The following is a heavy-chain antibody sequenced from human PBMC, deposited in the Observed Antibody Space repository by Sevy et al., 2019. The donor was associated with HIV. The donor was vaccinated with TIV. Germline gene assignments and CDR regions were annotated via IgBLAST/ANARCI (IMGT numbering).Heavy chain of an antibody. CDR2: ISTYNGKK. J-gene: IGHJ4*02. Sequence: ASVKVSCMASGYTFSRSVITWVRQAPGQGLEWMGWISTYNGKKNYAQKFQDRVTMTTDTSTNTAYMELRSLRSDDTAIYFCARGRGIAVAGWGYYSDYWGQGSLVTVSS. CDR1: GYTFSRSV. D-gene: IGHD6-19*01. CDR3: ARGRGIAVAGWGYYSDY. V-gene: IGHV1-18*04.